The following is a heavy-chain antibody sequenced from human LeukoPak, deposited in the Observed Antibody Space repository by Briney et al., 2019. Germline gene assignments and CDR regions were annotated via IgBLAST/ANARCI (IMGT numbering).Heavy chain of an antibody. V-gene: IGHV3-33*01. Sequence: PGGSLRLSCAASGFTFSSYGMHWVRQAPGKGLEWVAVIWYDGSNKYYADSVKGRFTISRDNSKNTLYLQMNSLRAEDTAVYYCARGLRYYYDSSGPGYFQHWGQGTLVTVSS. CDR2: IWYDGSNK. D-gene: IGHD3-22*01. CDR1: GFTFSSYG. CDR3: ARGLRYYYDSSGPGYFQH. J-gene: IGHJ1*01.